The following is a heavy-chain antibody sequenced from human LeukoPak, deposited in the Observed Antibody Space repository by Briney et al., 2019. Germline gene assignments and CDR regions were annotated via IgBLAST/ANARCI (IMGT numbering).Heavy chain of an antibody. CDR3: ASGSSGRSPFYWYFDL. CDR1: GFTVSSNY. V-gene: IGHV3-66*01. Sequence: TGGSLRLSCAASGFTVSSNYMSWVRQAPGKGLEWVSVIYSGGSTYYADSVKGRFTISRDNSKNTLYLQMNSLRAEDTAVYYCASGSSGRSPFYWYFDLWGRGTLVTVSS. CDR2: IYSGGST. D-gene: IGHD6-19*01. J-gene: IGHJ2*01.